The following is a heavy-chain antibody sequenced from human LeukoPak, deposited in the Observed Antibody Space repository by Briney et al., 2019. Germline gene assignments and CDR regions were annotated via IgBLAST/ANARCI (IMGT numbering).Heavy chain of an antibody. J-gene: IGHJ4*02. CDR1: GFTFSSYE. CDR2: ISSSGSTI. D-gene: IGHD2-15*01. Sequence: GGSLRLSCAASGFTFSSYEMNWVRQAPGKGLEWGSYISSSGSTIYYADSVKGRFTISRDNAKNSLYLQMNSLRAEDTAVYYCAREACSGGSCYSGYFDYWGQGTLVTVSS. V-gene: IGHV3-48*03. CDR3: AREACSGGSCYSGYFDY.